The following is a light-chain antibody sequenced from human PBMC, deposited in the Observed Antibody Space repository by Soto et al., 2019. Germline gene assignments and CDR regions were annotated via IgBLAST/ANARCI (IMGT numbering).Light chain of an antibody. CDR3: QTLGTGIQV. Sequence: QLVLTQSPSASASLGASVKLTCTLSSGHSSYAIAWHQQQPEKGPRYLMKLNSDGSHSKGDGIPDRFSGSSSGAERYLTISGLQSEDEADYYCQTLGTGIQVFGTGTKLTVL. CDR2: LNSDGSH. J-gene: IGLJ1*01. CDR1: SGHSSYA. V-gene: IGLV4-69*01.